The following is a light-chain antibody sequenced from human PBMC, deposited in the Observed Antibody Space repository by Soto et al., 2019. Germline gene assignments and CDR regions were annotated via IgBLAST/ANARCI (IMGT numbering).Light chain of an antibody. CDR2: GAS. CDR3: QQYGSSGT. CDR1: QSVSSH. J-gene: IGKJ1*01. V-gene: IGKV3-20*01. Sequence: EIVLTQSPASLSLSPGERATLSCRASQSVSSHLAWFQQRPGQAPRLLIYGASNRPTGIPARFGGSGSGTNFTLTISRLEPEDFAVYYCQQYGSSGTFGQGTKVEIK.